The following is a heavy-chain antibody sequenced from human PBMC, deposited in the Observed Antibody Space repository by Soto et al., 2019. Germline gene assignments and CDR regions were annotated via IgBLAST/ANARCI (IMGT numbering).Heavy chain of an antibody. V-gene: IGHV4-31*03. J-gene: IGHJ6*02. CDR1: GGSISSGGYY. CDR3: ARDQRIDYDSSGNGMDV. D-gene: IGHD3-22*01. Sequence: SETLSLTCTVSGGSISSGGYYWSWIRQHPGKGLEWIGYIYYSGSTYYNPSLKSRVTISVDTSKNQFSLKLSSVTAADTAVYYCARDQRIDYDSSGNGMDVWGQGTTVTVSS. CDR2: IYYSGST.